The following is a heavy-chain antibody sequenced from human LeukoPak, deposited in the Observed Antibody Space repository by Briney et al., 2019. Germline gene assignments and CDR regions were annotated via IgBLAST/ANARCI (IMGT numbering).Heavy chain of an antibody. CDR2: IYYSGST. V-gene: IGHV4-59*01. CDR3: ARGIGVVPAAIEFRGGYGYYFDY. CDR1: GGSISSYY. D-gene: IGHD2-2*02. Sequence: SETLSLTCTVSGGSISSYYWSWIRQPPGKGLEWIGYIYYSGSTNYNPSLKSRVTISVDTSKNQFSLKLSSVTAADTAVYYCARGIGVVPAAIEFRGGYGYYFDYWGQGTLVNVSS. J-gene: IGHJ4*02.